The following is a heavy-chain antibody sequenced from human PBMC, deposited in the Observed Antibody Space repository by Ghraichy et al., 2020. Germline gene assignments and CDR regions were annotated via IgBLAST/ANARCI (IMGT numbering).Heavy chain of an antibody. D-gene: IGHD1-20*01. V-gene: IGHV1-8*02. Sequence: ASVKVSCQASGYTFTSYDINWVRQATGQGLEWVGWMNPNSGNTGYAQKFQGRVTMTRSISMSTAYMELSSLRSEDTAVYYCARRVTGDHWGQGTLVTVSS. CDR1: GYTFTSYD. CDR2: MNPNSGNT. CDR3: ARRVTGDH. J-gene: IGHJ4*02.